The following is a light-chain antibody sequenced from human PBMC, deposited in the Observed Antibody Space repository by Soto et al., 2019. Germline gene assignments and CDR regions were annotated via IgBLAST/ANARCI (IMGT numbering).Light chain of an antibody. CDR2: KAS. Sequence: DIQMTQSPSTLSASIGDRVAITCRASDNIGPWVAWYQQKPGKAPKLLIYKASTLETGAPSRFACSGSGTGFTLTITRLQPDDFETYYCQHYNSFSRTFGQGTKVEV. J-gene: IGKJ1*01. V-gene: IGKV1-5*03. CDR3: QHYNSFSRT. CDR1: DNIGPW.